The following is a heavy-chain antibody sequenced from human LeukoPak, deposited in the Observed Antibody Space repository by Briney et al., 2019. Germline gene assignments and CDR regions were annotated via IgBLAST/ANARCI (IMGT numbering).Heavy chain of an antibody. D-gene: IGHD3-9*01. Sequence: SETLSLTCIVSGGSISGYYWSWIRQPPGKGLEWIGYIYYSGNTNYNPSLKSRVTISVDTSKNQFSLKLSSVTAADTAVYYCARNDILTGYYIPGAFDIWGQGTMVTVSS. V-gene: IGHV4-59*01. CDR3: ARNDILTGYYIPGAFDI. CDR1: GGSISGYY. J-gene: IGHJ3*02. CDR2: IYYSGNT.